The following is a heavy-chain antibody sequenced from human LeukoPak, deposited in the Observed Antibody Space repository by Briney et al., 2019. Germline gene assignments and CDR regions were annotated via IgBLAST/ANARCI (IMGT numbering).Heavy chain of an antibody. CDR1: GFTFSDYY. D-gene: IGHD4-11*01. J-gene: IGHJ4*02. CDR3: ARGIYSNGNMNDY. Sequence: PGGSLRLSCAASGFTFSDYYMSWIRQAPGKGLEWVSYISSSGSTIYYADSVKGRFTISRDNSKNTLYLQMNSLRAEDTAVYYCARGIYSNGNMNDYWGQGTLVTVSS. CDR2: ISSSGSTI. V-gene: IGHV3-11*04.